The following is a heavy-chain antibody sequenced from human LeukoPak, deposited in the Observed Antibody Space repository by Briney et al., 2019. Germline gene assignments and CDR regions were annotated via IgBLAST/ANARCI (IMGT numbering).Heavy chain of an antibody. D-gene: IGHD3-16*01. V-gene: IGHV3-15*01. CDR2: IKPKTEGGTT. CDR1: GFTFSKAW. Sequence: GGSLRLSCVASGFTFSKAWMSWVRQAPGKGLEWVGRIKPKTEGGTTDYAAPVKGRFSISRDDSKNTLYLLMSSLKTEDTAVYYCTMITFWGQGTLVTVSS. CDR3: TMITF. J-gene: IGHJ4*02.